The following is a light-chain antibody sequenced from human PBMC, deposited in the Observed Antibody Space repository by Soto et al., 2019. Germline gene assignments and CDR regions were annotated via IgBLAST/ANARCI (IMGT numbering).Light chain of an antibody. J-gene: IGKJ1*01. V-gene: IGKV3-20*01. CDR2: DAS. CDR1: QSVRNSL. CDR3: QQYGHSPKT. Sequence: EIVLTQSPGTLSLSPGERATLSCRASQSVRNSLLAWYQQKPGQPPRLLIYDASTRATATPERFSGSGSGTDFTLTISSLEPEDFAVYYCQQYGHSPKTFGQGTKVDIK.